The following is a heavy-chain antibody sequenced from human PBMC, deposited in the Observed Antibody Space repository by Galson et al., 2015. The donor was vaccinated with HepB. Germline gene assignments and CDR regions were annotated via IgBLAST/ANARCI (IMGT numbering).Heavy chain of an antibody. D-gene: IGHD3-10*01. CDR2: IWYDGINE. Sequence: SLRLSCAASGFTFSSYGMHWVRQAPGKGLEWVAVIWYDGINEYYTDSVKGRFIISRDDSKNTLYLQMNSLRAEDTAVYYCAKDRSIMVRGEPPSYYYGMDVWGQGATVTVSS. CDR1: GFTFSSYG. V-gene: IGHV3-33*06. CDR3: AKDRSIMVRGEPPSYYYGMDV. J-gene: IGHJ6*02.